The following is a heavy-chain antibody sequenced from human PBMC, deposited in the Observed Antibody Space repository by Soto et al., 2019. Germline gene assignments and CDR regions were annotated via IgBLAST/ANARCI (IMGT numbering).Heavy chain of an antibody. D-gene: IGHD2-2*01. CDR2: IYYSGST. V-gene: IGHV4-59*08. Sequence: SETLSLTCTVSGGSISSYYWSWIRQPPGKGLEWIGYIYYSGSTNYNPSLKSRVTISVDTSKNQFSLKLSSVTAADTAVYYCARREDCSSTSCYAWFDPWGQGTLVTVSS. J-gene: IGHJ5*02. CDR3: ARREDCSSTSCYAWFDP. CDR1: GGSISSYY.